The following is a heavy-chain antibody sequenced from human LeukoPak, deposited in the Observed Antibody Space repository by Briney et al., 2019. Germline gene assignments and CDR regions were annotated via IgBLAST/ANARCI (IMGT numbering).Heavy chain of an antibody. CDR2: ISYNGGRK. J-gene: IGHJ4*02. CDR1: GFTFSSYD. Sequence: GGSLRLSCAASGFTFSSYDMHWVRQAPGKGLEWVALISYNGGRKDYADSVKGRFTIDRDNSKNTVYLQMNSLRPDDTAIYFCARQEARNYYYEGLDYWGQGNLVTVSS. D-gene: IGHD3-22*01. CDR3: ARQEARNYYYEGLDY. V-gene: IGHV3-30*19.